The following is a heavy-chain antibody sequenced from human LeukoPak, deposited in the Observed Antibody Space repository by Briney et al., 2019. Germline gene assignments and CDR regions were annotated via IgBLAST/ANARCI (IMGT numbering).Heavy chain of an antibody. J-gene: IGHJ4*02. D-gene: IGHD2-8*02. Sequence: PSETLSLTCTVSGGSISSGDYYWSWIRQPPGKGLEWIGYIYYSGSTYYNPSLKSRVTISVDTSKNQFSLKLTSVTAADTAVYYCARNKVPWYYFDYWGQGTLVTVSS. CDR2: IYYSGST. CDR3: ARNKVPWYYFDY. V-gene: IGHV4-30-4*08. CDR1: GGSISSGDYY.